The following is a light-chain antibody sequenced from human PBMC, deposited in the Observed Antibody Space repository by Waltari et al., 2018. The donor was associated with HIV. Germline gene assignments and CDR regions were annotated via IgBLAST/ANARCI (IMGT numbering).Light chain of an antibody. CDR1: NFVSYS. J-gene: IGLJ3*02. Sequence: SYVLRQPPSVSVAPGQTASLPCEGNNFVSYSVNWYQQRPGQAPVLVLYDDSDRPSGIPERLSGSKSGKTATLTISRVEAGDEADYFCQVWAGSNEHMVFGGGTTLTVL. CDR3: QVWAGSNEHMV. V-gene: IGLV3-21*02. CDR2: DDS.